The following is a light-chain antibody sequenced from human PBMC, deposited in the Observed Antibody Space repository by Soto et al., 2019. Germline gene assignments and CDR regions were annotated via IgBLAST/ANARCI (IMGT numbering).Light chain of an antibody. Sequence: QSALTQPASVCGSPGQSITISCTGTSSDVGGYSYVSWFQQHPGKVPKLMIYDVTNRPSGVSNRFSASKSGNTASLTISGLQAEDEADYYCSSYAGSHNYVFGSGTKVTVL. V-gene: IGLV2-14*01. CDR3: SSYAGSHNYV. J-gene: IGLJ1*01. CDR1: SSDVGGYSY. CDR2: DVT.